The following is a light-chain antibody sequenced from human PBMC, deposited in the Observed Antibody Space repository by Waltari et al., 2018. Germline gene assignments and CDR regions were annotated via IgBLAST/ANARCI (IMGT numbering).Light chain of an antibody. V-gene: IGLV2-23*02. CDR1: SSDIGRYDI. CDR2: DVI. J-gene: IGLJ3*02. Sequence: QSALTQPASVSGSPGQSVTISCTGASSDIGRYDIVFWYQQHPGNAPKLIICDVIKRPSGVSDRFSGSKSGDTASLTISGLQFDDEADYYCCSYAGNYIWVFGGGTRLTVL. CDR3: CSYAGNYIWV.